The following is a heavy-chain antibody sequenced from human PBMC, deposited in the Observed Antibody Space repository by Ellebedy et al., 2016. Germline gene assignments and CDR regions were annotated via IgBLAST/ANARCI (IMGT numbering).Heavy chain of an antibody. J-gene: IGHJ4*02. CDR3: ARGRWGTATTDIDY. CDR1: GFTFSSYW. V-gene: IGHV3-74*01. CDR2: INSDGSST. D-gene: IGHD1-26*01. Sequence: GGSLRLSCAASGFTFSSYWMHWVRQAPGKGLVWVSRINSDGSSTSYADSVKGRFTISRDSSKNTLYLQMSSLRAEDTAVYYCARGRWGTATTDIDYWGQGTLITVSS.